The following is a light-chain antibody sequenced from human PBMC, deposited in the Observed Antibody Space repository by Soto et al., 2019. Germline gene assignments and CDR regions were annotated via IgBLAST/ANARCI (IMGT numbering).Light chain of an antibody. J-gene: IGLJ1*01. Sequence: QSVLTQPASVSGSPGQSITISCAGSGGDVGNYDLLSWYQQIPGKAPKLMIYEVSNRPSGVSNRFSGSKSGNTASLTISGLQAEDEADYYCSSYTSSSTLVFGTGTKVTVL. CDR3: SSYTSSSTLV. CDR2: EVS. V-gene: IGLV2-14*02. CDR1: GGDVGNYDL.